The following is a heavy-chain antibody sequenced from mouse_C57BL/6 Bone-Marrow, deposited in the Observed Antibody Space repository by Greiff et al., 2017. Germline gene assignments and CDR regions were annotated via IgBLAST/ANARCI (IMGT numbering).Heavy chain of an antibody. D-gene: IGHD1-1*01. CDR3: ARIKRYYFDY. J-gene: IGHJ2*01. Sequence: EVKVEESGGGLVKPGGSLKLSCAASGFTFSDYGMHWVRQAPEKGLEWVAYISSGSSTIYYADTVKGRFTISRDNAKNTLFQQMTSLRSEDTAMYYCARIKRYYFDYWGQGTTLTVSS. CDR1: GFTFSDYG. CDR2: ISSGSSTI. V-gene: IGHV5-17*01.